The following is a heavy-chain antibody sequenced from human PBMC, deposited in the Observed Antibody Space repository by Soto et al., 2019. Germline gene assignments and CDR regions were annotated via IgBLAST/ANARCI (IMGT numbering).Heavy chain of an antibody. D-gene: IGHD6-19*01. CDR3: ASLNENSSGWYDIIGEYFQH. CDR1: VAPSVVTT. Sequence: PSETLSSPALSLVAPSVVTTGAGSGSPGKGLEWIGYIYYSGSTNYNPSLKSRVTISVDTSKNQFSLKLSSVTAADTAVYYCASLNENSSGWYDIIGEYFQHWGQGTLVTVSS. J-gene: IGHJ1*01. V-gene: IGHV4-59*01. CDR2: IYYSGST.